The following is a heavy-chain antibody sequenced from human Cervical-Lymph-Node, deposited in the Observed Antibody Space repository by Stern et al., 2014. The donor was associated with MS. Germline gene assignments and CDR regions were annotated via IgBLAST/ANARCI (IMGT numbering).Heavy chain of an antibody. D-gene: IGHD1-26*01. CDR1: GYSFTKYW. J-gene: IGHJ4*02. V-gene: IGHV5-51*03. CDR3: ARVYSGTYYLCDS. CDR2: VYPGDSDT. Sequence: MQLVQSGPELRKPGESLKISCKASGYSFTKYWIAWVRQTPGKGLEWMGIVYPGDSDTRYNPSFQGQVTISADKSISTAYLQWSSLKASDTAIFYCARVYSGTYYLCDSWGQGTLVTVSS.